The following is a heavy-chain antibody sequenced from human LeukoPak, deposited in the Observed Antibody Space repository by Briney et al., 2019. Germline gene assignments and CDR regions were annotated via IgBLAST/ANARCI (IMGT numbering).Heavy chain of an antibody. CDR3: ARDYSSPSPDDAFDI. CDR2: ISSSSSYI. CDR1: GFTFDDYA. V-gene: IGHV3-21*01. Sequence: GGSLRLSCAASGFTFDDYAMHWVRQAPGKGLEWVSSISSSSSYIYYADSVKGRFTISRDNAKNSLYLQMNSLRAEDTAVYYCARDYSSPSPDDAFDIWGQGTMVTVSS. D-gene: IGHD6-13*01. J-gene: IGHJ3*02.